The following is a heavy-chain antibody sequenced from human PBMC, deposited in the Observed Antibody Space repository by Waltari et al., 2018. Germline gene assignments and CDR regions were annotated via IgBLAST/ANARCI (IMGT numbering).Heavy chain of an antibody. CDR1: GFTLTNHW. V-gene: IGHV3-7*04. CDR3: ARGVTTVEY. CDR2: IKQDGSEK. D-gene: IGHD2-21*02. J-gene: IGHJ4*02. Sequence: EVQLVESGGGLVQPGGSLRLHCSGSGFTLTNHWMSWVRQAPGKGPEGVASIKQDGSEKYYVDSMKGRFTISRDNAKNSLSLQMDSLRAEDTAVYFCARGVTTVEYWGQGTLVTVSS.